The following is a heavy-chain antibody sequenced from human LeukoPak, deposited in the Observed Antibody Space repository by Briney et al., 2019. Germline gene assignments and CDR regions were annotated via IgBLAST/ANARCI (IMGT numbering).Heavy chain of an antibody. D-gene: IGHD2-2*01. V-gene: IGHV1-69*13. CDR3: VSSQGSIIVLSASAQGYYYYMDV. CDR1: GGTFSRYA. CDR2: IIPIFGTA. J-gene: IGHJ6*03. Sequence: SMKVSCKASGGTFSRYAISWVRQAPGQGLEWMGGIIPIFGTANYGQNLQGRVTITADESTSTAYMELSGLRSEDTAVYYCVSSQGSIIVLSASAQGYYYYMDVWGTGTTVTVSS.